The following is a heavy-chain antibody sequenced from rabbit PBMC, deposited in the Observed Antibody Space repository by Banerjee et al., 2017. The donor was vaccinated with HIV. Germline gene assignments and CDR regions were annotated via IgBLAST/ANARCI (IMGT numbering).Heavy chain of an antibody. J-gene: IGHJ3*01. Sequence: QSLEESGEDLVKPGASLTLTCTASGFSLSSYWICWVRQAPGKGLEWIACIYVGGAGITAYASWAKGRFTISKTSSTTVTLQMTSLTAADTATYFCARGWADGTGYGLDLWGQGTLVTVS. CDR2: IYVGGAGIT. D-gene: IGHD6-1*01. CDR3: ARGWADGTGYGLDL. V-gene: IGHV1S40*01. CDR1: GFSLSSYW.